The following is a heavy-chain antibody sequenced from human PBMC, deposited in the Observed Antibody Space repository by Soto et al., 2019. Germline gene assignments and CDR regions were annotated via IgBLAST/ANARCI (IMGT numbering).Heavy chain of an antibody. V-gene: IGHV1-46*01. D-gene: IGHD3-3*01. J-gene: IGHJ6*02. CDR1: KYTFSNYY. CDR2: INPNGGST. Sequence: ASVKVSCKASKYTFSNYYIHWVRQAPGQGLEWMGIINPNGGSTSYARQFQGRVNMTRDSSTSAVYMEINRLRSEDTAVYYCARLRFLGSYGLDLWDQGTTVTVSS. CDR3: ARLRFLGSYGLDL.